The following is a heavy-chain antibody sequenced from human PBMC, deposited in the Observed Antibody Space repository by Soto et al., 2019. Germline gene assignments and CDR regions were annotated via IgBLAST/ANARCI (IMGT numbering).Heavy chain of an antibody. D-gene: IGHD3-3*01. CDR1: GGSISSYY. J-gene: IGHJ5*02. V-gene: IGHV4-59*01. CDR2: IYYSGST. Sequence: PSETLSLTCPVSGGSISSYYWNWLRQPPGKGLEWIGYIYYSGSTNYNPSLKSRVTISVDTSKNQFSLKLSSVTAADTAVYYCAGSYYDFWSGYYGDYNWFDPWGQGTLVTVS. CDR3: AGSYYDFWSGYYGDYNWFDP.